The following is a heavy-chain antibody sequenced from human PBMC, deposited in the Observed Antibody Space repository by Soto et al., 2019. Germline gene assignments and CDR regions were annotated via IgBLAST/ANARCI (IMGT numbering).Heavy chain of an antibody. CDR2: IYYSGST. CDR3: ARRVEYSSGYYYYYGMDV. V-gene: IGHV4-59*11. D-gene: IGHD6-19*01. CDR1: GGSISSHY. Sequence: SETLSLTCTVSGGSISSHYWSWIRQPPGKGLEWIGYIYYSGSTNYNPSLKSRVTISLDTSQNQFSLKLTSVTAADTAVYYCARRVEYSSGYYYYYGMDVWGQGTTVTVSS. J-gene: IGHJ6*02.